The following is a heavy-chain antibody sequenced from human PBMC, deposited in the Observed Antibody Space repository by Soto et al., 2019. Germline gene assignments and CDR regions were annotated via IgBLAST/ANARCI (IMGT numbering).Heavy chain of an antibody. Sequence: EVQLLESGGGLVQPGGSLRLSCAASGFTFSTYVMSWIRQAPGKGLEWVSTIIGSGTSTYYADSVKGRFTISRDNSRNTLYLQLNSLRAEDTAVYYCAKPDSWGQGTLVTVSS. CDR2: IIGSGTST. V-gene: IGHV3-23*01. CDR3: AKPDS. CDR1: GFTFSTYV. J-gene: IGHJ4*02.